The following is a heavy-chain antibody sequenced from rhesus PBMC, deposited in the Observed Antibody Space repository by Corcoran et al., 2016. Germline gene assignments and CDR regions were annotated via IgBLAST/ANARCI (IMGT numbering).Heavy chain of an antibody. J-gene: IGHJ4*01. CDR2: ISVSSPST. D-gene: IGHD4-23*01. V-gene: IGHV4-165*01. CDR1: GGLFSGYY. CDR3: ATADTVTTHY. Sequence: QVQLQESGPGLVTPSETLSLTCAVPGGLFSGYYWVWFRQPQGKGLEWFGYISVSSPSTDYNPSLKSRVTISTDTSKNQFSLKLSSVTAADTAVYYCATADTVTTHYWGQGVLVTVSS.